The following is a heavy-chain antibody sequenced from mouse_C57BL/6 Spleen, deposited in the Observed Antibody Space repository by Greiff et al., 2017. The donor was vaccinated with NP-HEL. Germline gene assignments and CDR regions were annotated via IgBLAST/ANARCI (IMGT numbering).Heavy chain of an antibody. CDR3: ARMGEKTTVVATKVDY. CDR1: GYTFTSYG. V-gene: IGHV1-81*01. Sequence: QVQLQQSGAELARPGASVKLSCKASGYTFTSYGISWVKQRTGQGLEWIGEIYPRSGNTYYNEKFKGKATLTADKSSSTAYMELRSLTSEDSAVYCGARMGEKTTVVATKVDYWGQGTTLTVSS. D-gene: IGHD1-1*01. CDR2: IYPRSGNT. J-gene: IGHJ2*01.